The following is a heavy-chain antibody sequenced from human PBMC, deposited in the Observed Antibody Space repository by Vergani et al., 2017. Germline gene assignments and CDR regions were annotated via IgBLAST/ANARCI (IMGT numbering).Heavy chain of an antibody. J-gene: IGHJ4*02. CDR2: FDPEDGET. V-gene: IGHV1-24*01. Sequence: QVQLVQSGAEVKKPGASVKVSCKVSGYTLTELSMHWVRQAPGKGLEWMGGFDPEDGETIYAQKFQGRVTMTEGTSTDTAYMELSSLRSEDTAVYYCATGEGRAAAGVFDYWGQGTLVTVSS. D-gene: IGHD6-13*01. CDR3: ATGEGRAAAGVFDY. CDR1: GYTLTELS.